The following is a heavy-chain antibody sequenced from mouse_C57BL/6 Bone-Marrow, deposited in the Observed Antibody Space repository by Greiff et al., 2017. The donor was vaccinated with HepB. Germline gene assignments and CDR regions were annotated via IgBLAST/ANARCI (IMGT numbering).Heavy chain of an antibody. CDR3: ARESY. CDR1: GYTFTDYY. V-gene: IGHV1-76*01. CDR2: IYPGSGNT. Sequence: VKLVESGAELVRPGASVKLSCKASGYTFTDYYINWVKQRPGQGLEWIARIYPGSGNTYYNEKFKGKATLTAEKSSSTAYMQLSSLTSEDSAVYFCARESYWGQGTTLTVSS. J-gene: IGHJ2*01.